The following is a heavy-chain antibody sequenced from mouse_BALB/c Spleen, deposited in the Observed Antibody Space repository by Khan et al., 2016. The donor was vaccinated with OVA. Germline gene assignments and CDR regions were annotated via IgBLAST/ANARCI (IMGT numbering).Heavy chain of an antibody. V-gene: IGHV14-1*02. CDR1: GFSITDFY. D-gene: IGHD2-10*02. CDR3: VRWGYGKYWFAY. Sequence: VQLKQSGAELLRPGALVKLSCKASGFSITDFYMHWVKQRPEQGLEWIGWIDPENGDTIYDPNFQGKASIIADTSSHNSYLQHRSLTSEASAVYDCVRWGYGKYWFAYWGQGTLVTVSA. CDR2: IDPENGDT. J-gene: IGHJ3*01.